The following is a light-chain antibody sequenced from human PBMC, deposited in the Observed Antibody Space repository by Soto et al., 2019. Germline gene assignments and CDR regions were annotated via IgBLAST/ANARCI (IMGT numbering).Light chain of an antibody. CDR1: QSITNW. V-gene: IGKV1-5*01. CDR3: QKYAGSPWT. J-gene: IGKJ2*02. Sequence: DIQMTQSPSTLSASVGDRVTITCRASQSITNWLAWYQQKPGKAPKLLIYDVSNLGTGVPASFSGSGSGTEFTLTISSLQPDDSATFYCQKYAGSPWTFGQGTKLEIK. CDR2: DVS.